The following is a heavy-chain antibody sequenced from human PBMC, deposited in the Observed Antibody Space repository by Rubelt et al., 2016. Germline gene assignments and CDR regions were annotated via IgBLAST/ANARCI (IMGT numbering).Heavy chain of an antibody. CDR1: GFTFSNYW. CDR2: ISGSGGST. V-gene: IGHV3-23*01. Sequence: RLSCAASGFTFSNYWMHWVRQAPGKGLEWVSAISGSGGSTYYADSVKGRFTISRDNSKNTLYLQMNSLRAEDTAVYYCAKGGGYDYVRWVDYWGQGTLVTVSS. CDR3: AKGGGYDYVRWVDY. J-gene: IGHJ4*02. D-gene: IGHD3-16*01.